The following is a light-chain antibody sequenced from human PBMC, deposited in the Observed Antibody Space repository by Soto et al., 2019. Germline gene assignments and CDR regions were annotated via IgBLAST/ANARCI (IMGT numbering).Light chain of an antibody. V-gene: IGKV3-11*01. CDR3: QQRGNWPPWT. CDR2: DAS. Sequence: EIVLTQSPATLSLSPGVRATLSCRASQSVSSYLAWYQHKPGQAPRLLIYDASNRATGIPARFSGSGSGTDFTLTISSLEPEDFAVYYCQQRGNWPPWTFGQGTKVEIK. J-gene: IGKJ1*01. CDR1: QSVSSY.